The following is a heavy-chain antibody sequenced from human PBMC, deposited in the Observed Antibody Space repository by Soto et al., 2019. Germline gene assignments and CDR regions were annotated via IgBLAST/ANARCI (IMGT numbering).Heavy chain of an antibody. CDR2: ISSNGGST. CDR1: GFTFSSYA. V-gene: IGHV3-64D*06. CDR3: VKDRYVDY. J-gene: IGHJ4*02. Sequence: GGSLSLSCSVFGFTFSSYAMHWVRQAPGKGLQYVSSISSNGGSTYYADSVKGRFTISRDNSKNTLYLQMSSLRVEDTAVYYCVKDRYVDYWGQGTLVTGSS.